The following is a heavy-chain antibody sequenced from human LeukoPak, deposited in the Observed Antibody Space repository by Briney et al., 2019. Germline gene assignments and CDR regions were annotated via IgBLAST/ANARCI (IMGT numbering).Heavy chain of an antibody. CDR1: GFAFRTYA. J-gene: IGHJ4*02. CDR2: ISGSGDKT. D-gene: IGHD6-13*01. CDR3: AKVERAIAAAGTGGAIDY. Sequence: GGSLRLSCAASGFAFRTYAMSWVRQAPGKGLEGVSAISGSGDKTFYAESVRGRFTISRDNSKNTLYLQMNSLRAEDTAVYYCAKVERAIAAAGTGGAIDYWGQGTLVTVSS. V-gene: IGHV3-23*01.